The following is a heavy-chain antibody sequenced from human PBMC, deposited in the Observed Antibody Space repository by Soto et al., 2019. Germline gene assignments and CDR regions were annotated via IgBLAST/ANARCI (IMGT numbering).Heavy chain of an antibody. D-gene: IGHD6-19*01. V-gene: IGHV4-59*01. CDR2: IYYSGST. J-gene: IGHJ4*02. Sequence: SETLSLTCTVSGGSISSYYWSWIRQPPGKGLEWIGYIYYSGSTNYNPSLKSRVTISVDTSKNQFSLKLSSVTAADTAVYYCARDAGVAGYFDYWGQGTLVTVSS. CDR3: ARDAGVAGYFDY. CDR1: GGSISSYY.